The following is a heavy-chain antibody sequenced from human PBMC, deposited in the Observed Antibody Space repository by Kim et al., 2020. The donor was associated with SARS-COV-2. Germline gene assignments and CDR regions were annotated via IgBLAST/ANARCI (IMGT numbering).Heavy chain of an antibody. D-gene: IGHD3-9*01. CDR2: MNPNSGNT. CDR3: ARAPKMRYDILTGTHGDYYYMDV. CDR1: GYTFTSYD. V-gene: IGHV1-8*01. Sequence: ASVKVSCKASGYTFTSYDINWVRQATGQGLEWMGWMNPNSGNTGYAHKFQGRVTMTRNTSIITAYMELSSLRSEDTAVYYCARAPKMRYDILTGTHGDYYYMDVWGKGTTVTVSS. J-gene: IGHJ6*03.